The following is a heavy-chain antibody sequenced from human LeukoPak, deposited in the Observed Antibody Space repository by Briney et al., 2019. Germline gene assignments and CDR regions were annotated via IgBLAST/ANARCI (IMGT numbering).Heavy chain of an antibody. J-gene: IGHJ4*02. Sequence: SETLSLTCTVSGGSISSYYWSWIRQPAGKGLEWIGRIYTSGSTYYNPSLKSRVTISVDTSKNQFSLKLSSVTAADTAVYYCAGLNYYDSSGTGTNDYWGQGTLVPVSS. D-gene: IGHD3-22*01. CDR1: GGSISSYY. CDR3: AGLNYYDSSGTGTNDY. CDR2: IYTSGST. V-gene: IGHV4-4*07.